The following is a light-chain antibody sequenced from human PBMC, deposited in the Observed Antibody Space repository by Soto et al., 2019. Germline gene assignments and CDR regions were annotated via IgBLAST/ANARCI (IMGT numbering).Light chain of an antibody. CDR2: GAS. CDR1: QSVSNNY. CDR3: QQYGSSPIT. V-gene: IGKV3-20*01. Sequence: TVLTQSPGTLSLSPGESAPLSCRASQSVSNNYLAWYQQKPGQAPRLLIFGASSRATGIPDRFSGSGSGTDFTLTISRLEPEDFAVYYCQQYGSSPITFGQGTRLDI. J-gene: IGKJ5*01.